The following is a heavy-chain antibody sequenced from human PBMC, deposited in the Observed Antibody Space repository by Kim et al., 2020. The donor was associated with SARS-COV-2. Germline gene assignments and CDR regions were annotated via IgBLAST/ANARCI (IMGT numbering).Heavy chain of an antibody. J-gene: IGHJ4*02. CDR1: GGTFSSYA. CDR2: IIPIFGTA. V-gene: IGHV1-69*13. D-gene: IGHD6-6*01. Sequence: SVKVSCKASGGTFSSYAISWVRQAPGQGLEWMGGIIPIFGTANYAQKFQGRVTITADESTSTAYMELSSLRSEDTAVYYCAAYYEYSSSPGDYWGQGTLVTVSS. CDR3: AAYYEYSSSPGDY.